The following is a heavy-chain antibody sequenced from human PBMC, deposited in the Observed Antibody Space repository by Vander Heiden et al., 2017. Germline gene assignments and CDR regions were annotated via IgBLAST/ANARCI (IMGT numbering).Heavy chain of an antibody. D-gene: IGHD3-22*01. Sequence: EVQLLESGGGLVQPGGSLRLSCAASGLPFRGYAVSWVRKAPGKGLEWVSALSGSGGTTYYADSVRGRFTISRDNSKNTLYLQINSLRAEDTALYYCAKGYYFGSGGYYIDYWGQGTLVTVSS. CDR3: AKGYYFGSGGYYIDY. CDR1: GLPFRGYA. V-gene: IGHV3-23*01. J-gene: IGHJ4*02. CDR2: LSGSGGTT.